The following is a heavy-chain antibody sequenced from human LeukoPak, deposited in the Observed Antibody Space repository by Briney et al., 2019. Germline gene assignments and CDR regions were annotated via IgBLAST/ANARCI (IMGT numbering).Heavy chain of an antibody. D-gene: IGHD2/OR15-2a*01. CDR1: GGSISGYY. CDR2: VYYTGST. CDR3: ARVRGPYSNYYFDY. V-gene: IGHV4-59*01. J-gene: IGHJ4*02. Sequence: SETLSLTCTVSGGSISGYYWVWIRQPPGKGLEWIGDVYYTGSTNYNPSLKSRVTMSVDTSKNHFSLSLRSVTAADTVVYFCARVRGPYSNYYFDYWGQGTLVTVSS.